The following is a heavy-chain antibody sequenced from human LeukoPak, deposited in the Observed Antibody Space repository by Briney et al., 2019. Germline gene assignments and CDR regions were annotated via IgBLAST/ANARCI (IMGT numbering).Heavy chain of an antibody. CDR1: GGTFSSYA. Sequence: SVKVSCKASGGTFSSYAISWVRQAPGQGLEWMGGIIPIFGTANYAQKFQGRVTITADESTSTAYMELSSLRSEDTAVYYCARVITFGGVIVIPYYFDYWDQGTLVTVSS. V-gene: IGHV1-69*13. J-gene: IGHJ4*02. D-gene: IGHD3-16*02. CDR2: IIPIFGTA. CDR3: ARVITFGGVIVIPYYFDY.